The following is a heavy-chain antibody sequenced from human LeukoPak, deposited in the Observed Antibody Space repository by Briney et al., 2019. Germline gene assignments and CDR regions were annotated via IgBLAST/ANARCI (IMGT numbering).Heavy chain of an antibody. CDR2: IKEDGSEK. CDR1: GFAFSNYW. Sequence: PGGSLRLSCAASGFAFSNYWMSWVRQAPEKGFEWVASIKEDGSEKQYMDSVKGRFTISRDNAKNSLFLEMNSLRAEDTAVYYCARDGYSSNSIVHWGQGTLVTVSS. V-gene: IGHV3-7*01. J-gene: IGHJ4*02. D-gene: IGHD4-23*01. CDR3: ARDGYSSNSIVH.